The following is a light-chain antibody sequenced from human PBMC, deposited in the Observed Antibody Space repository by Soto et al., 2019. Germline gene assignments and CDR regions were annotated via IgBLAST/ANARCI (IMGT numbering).Light chain of an antibody. V-gene: IGKV1-27*01. Sequence: DIQMTQSPSSLSASVGDRVTITCRASQGISNCLACYQQKPGKVPKLLIYAASALQSGVPSRFSGSGSGTDFTLTICSLHPEDVATYYCQKYNSAPRTFVQGTKV. CDR1: QGISNC. J-gene: IGKJ1*01. CDR2: AAS. CDR3: QKYNSAPRT.